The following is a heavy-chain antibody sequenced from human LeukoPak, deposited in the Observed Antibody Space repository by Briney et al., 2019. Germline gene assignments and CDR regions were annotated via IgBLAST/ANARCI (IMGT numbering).Heavy chain of an antibody. V-gene: IGHV1-8*01. J-gene: IGHJ4*02. CDR2: MNPNSGNT. D-gene: IGHD2-2*01. CDR1: GYTFTSYD. CDR3: ARGYCSSTSCYEGGYFDY. Sequence: ASVKVSCKASGYTFTSYDINWVRQAPGQGLEWMGWMNPNSGNTGYAQKFQGRVTMTRNTSISTAYMELSSLRSEDTAVYYCARGYCSSTSCYEGGYFDYWGQGTLVTVSS.